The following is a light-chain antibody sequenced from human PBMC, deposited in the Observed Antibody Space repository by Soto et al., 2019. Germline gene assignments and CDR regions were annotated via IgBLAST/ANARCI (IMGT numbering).Light chain of an antibody. CDR3: QQYGSSPVT. CDR1: QSVSSSY. Sequence: DIVLTQSPGTLSLSPGERATLSCRASQSVSSSYLAWYQHKPGQATRLLIYGASSRATGIPDRFSGSGSGTDFTLTISRLEPEDFAVYYCQQYGSSPVTFGQGTKVEIK. J-gene: IGKJ1*01. CDR2: GAS. V-gene: IGKV3-20*01.